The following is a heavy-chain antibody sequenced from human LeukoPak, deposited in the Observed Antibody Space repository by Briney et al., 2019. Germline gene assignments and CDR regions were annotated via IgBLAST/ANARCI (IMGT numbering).Heavy chain of an antibody. CDR3: ARGRYYDILTGYYPPDY. V-gene: IGHV7-4-1*02. Sequence: ASVKVSCKASGYTSTSYAMNWVRQAPGQGLEWMGWINTNTGNPTYAQGFTGRFVFSLDTSVSTAYLQISSLKAEDTAVYYCARGRYYDILTGYYPPDYWGQGTLVTVSS. CDR1: GYTSTSYA. CDR2: INTNTGNP. D-gene: IGHD3-9*01. J-gene: IGHJ4*02.